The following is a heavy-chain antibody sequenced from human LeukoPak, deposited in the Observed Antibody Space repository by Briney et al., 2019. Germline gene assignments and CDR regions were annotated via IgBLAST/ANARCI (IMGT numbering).Heavy chain of an antibody. CDR2: ISSSGSST. D-gene: IGHD1-26*01. Sequence: GGSLRLSCAASGFTFSSYEMNWVRQAPGKGLEWVSYISSSGSSTYYADSVKGRFTISRDNAKNSLYLQMDSLRAEDTAVYYCARDRWGAPPRYNWFDPWGQGTLVTVSS. J-gene: IGHJ5*02. V-gene: IGHV3-48*03. CDR1: GFTFSSYE. CDR3: ARDRWGAPPRYNWFDP.